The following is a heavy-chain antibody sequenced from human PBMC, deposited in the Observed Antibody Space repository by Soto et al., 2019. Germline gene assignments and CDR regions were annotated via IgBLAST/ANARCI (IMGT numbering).Heavy chain of an antibody. D-gene: IGHD3-10*01. Sequence: GASVKVSCKASGYTFTSYDINWVRQATGQGLEWMGWMNPNSGNTGYAQKFQGRVTMTRNTSISTAYMELSSLRSEDTAVYYCAVLLWFGELYVAXYWGQGTLVTVSS. CDR3: AVLLWFGELYVAXY. V-gene: IGHV1-8*01. J-gene: IGHJ4*02. CDR1: GYTFTSYD. CDR2: MNPNSGNT.